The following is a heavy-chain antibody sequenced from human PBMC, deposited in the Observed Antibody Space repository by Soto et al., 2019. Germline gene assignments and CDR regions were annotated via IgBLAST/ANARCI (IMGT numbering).Heavy chain of an antibody. D-gene: IGHD5-18*01. CDR3: ARVRGGGYSYGYCFDY. J-gene: IGHJ4*02. Sequence: SETLSLTCAVYGGSFSGYYWSWIRQPPGKGLEWIGVINHSGSTNYNPSLKSRVTISVDTSKNQFSLKLSSVTAADTAVYYCARVRGGGYSYGYCFDYWGQGTLVTVSS. CDR1: GGSFSGYY. V-gene: IGHV4-34*01. CDR2: INHSGST.